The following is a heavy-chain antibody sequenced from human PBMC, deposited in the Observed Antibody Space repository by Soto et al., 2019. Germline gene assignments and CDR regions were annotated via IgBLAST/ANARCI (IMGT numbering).Heavy chain of an antibody. J-gene: IGHJ4*02. V-gene: IGHV3-48*03. CDR3: ARETHFIDY. CDR2: ISSTGTSM. Sequence: VQLVESGGDLVQPGGSLRLSCAASGFTFSSYEMNWVRQAPGKGLEWVSYISSTGTSMDYADSVKGRLTISRDNAKNSLHLQLNSLRDEDTAVYYCARETHFIDYWGQGTLVSVSA. CDR1: GFTFSSYE.